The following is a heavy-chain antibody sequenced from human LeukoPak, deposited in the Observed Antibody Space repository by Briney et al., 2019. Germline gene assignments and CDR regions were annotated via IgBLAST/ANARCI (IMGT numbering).Heavy chain of an antibody. CDR1: GFVVGGNY. J-gene: IGHJ6*02. Sequence: SGGSLRLSCAASGFVVGGNYMSWVRQAPGKGLEWVSVIYSGGSTYYADSVKGRFSTPRDSSTGTLFLQMDSLRVEDTAMYYCARPTDGDSTRYGMDVWGQGTTVIVSS. D-gene: IGHD2-21*02. CDR3: ARPTDGDSTRYGMDV. V-gene: IGHV3-53*01. CDR2: IYSGGST.